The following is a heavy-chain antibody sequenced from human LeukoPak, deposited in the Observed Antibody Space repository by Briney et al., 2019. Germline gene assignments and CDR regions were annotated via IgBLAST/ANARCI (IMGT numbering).Heavy chain of an antibody. J-gene: IGHJ6*02. CDR2: IYTSGST. CDR3: ARVVSDDFWSGYPPGGMDV. V-gene: IGHV4-4*07. Sequence: SETLSLTCTVAGGSISSYYWSWIRQPAGKGLEWIGRIYTSGSTNYNPSLKSRVTMSVDTSKNQFSLKLSSVTAADTAVYYCARVVSDDFWSGYPPGGMDVWGQGTTVTVSS. D-gene: IGHD3-3*01. CDR1: GGSISSYY.